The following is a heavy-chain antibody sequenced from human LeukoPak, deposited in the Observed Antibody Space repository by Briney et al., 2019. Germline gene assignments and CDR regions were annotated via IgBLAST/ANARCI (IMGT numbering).Heavy chain of an antibody. CDR3: ARHQNTYYYDSSGYPEEYFQH. CDR1: GGSISSSSYY. Sequence: TSETLSLTCTVSGGSISSSSYYWGWIRQPPGKGLEWIGSIYYSGSTYYNPSLKSRVTISVDTSKNQFSLKLSSVTAADTAVYYCARHQNTYYYDSSGYPEEYFQHWGQGTLVTVSS. V-gene: IGHV4-39*01. D-gene: IGHD3-22*01. J-gene: IGHJ1*01. CDR2: IYYSGST.